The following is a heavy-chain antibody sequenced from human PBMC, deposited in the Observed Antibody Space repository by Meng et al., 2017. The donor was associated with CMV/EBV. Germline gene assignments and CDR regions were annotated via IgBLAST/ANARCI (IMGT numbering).Heavy chain of an antibody. V-gene: IGHV4-4*07. CDR2: IYTSGST. CDR1: GGSITISY. CDR3: ARVSIAARLGLGD. Sequence: GPDLVTPSSPLPPTGPVPGGSITISYCSWIRQPAGKGLEWIGRIYTSGSTNYNPSLKSRVTMSVDTSKNQFSLKLSSVTAADTAVYYCARVSIAARLGLGDWGQGTLVTVSS. J-gene: IGHJ4*02. D-gene: IGHD6-6*01.